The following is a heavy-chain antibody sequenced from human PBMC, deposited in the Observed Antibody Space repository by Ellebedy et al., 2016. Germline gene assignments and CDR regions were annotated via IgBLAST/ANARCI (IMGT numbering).Heavy chain of an antibody. J-gene: IGHJ4*02. CDR3: ARDYVRGYFDY. CDR1: GFTFSSYS. Sequence: GESLKISXAASGFTFSSYSMNWVRQAPGKGLEWVSHISSSSSTIYYADSVKGRFTISRDNAKNSLYLQMNSLRAEDTAVYYCARDYVRGYFDYWGQGILVTVSS. CDR2: ISSSSSTI. D-gene: IGHD3-10*02. V-gene: IGHV3-48*04.